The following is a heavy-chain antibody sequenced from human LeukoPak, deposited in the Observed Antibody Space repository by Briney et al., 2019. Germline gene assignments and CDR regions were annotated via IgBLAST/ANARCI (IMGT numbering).Heavy chain of an antibody. CDR1: GFTFSSYS. V-gene: IGHV3-21*01. Sequence: PGGSLRLSCAASGFTFSSYSMNWVRQAPGKGLEWVSSISSSSSYIYYADSVKGRFTISRDNAKNSLYLQVNSLRAEDTAVYYCARDCSSTSCYDAFDIWGQGTMVTVSS. CDR3: ARDCSSTSCYDAFDI. J-gene: IGHJ3*02. D-gene: IGHD2-2*01. CDR2: ISSSSSYI.